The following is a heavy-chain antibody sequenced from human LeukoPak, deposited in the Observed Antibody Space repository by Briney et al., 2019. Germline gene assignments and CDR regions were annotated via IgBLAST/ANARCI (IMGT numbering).Heavy chain of an antibody. CDR2: IGTSSNNI. V-gene: IGHV3-21*01. CDR1: GLTFSRYN. Sequence: PGGSLRLSCAASGLTFSRYNMNRVRQAPGKGLEWVSSIGTSSNNIYYTDSVKGRFTISRDNAKNSLYLQVDSLRVEDTAVYFCASGTVGNYALDYWGQGTLVTVSS. J-gene: IGHJ4*02. D-gene: IGHD1-7*01. CDR3: ASGTVGNYALDY.